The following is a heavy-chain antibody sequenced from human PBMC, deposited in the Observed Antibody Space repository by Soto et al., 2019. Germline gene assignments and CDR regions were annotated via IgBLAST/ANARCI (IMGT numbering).Heavy chain of an antibody. D-gene: IGHD6-6*01. CDR2: MYYSGTT. CDR3: ARALAVRPTGDLSYFDY. V-gene: IGHV4-31*03. Sequence: PSETLSLTCTVSCGSVSSGAYYWSWTRQHPGKGLEWIGYMYYSGTTYYNPSLKSRVTMSADTSKNQFSLKLNSVTAADTAVYYCARALAVRPTGDLSYFDYWGLGTLVTVSS. CDR1: CGSVSSGAYY. J-gene: IGHJ4*02.